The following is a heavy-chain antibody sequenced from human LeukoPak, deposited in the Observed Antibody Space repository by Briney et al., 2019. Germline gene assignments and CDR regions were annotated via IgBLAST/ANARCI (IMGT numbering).Heavy chain of an antibody. Sequence: SETLSLTCTVSGGSISSYHWSWIRQPAGKGLEWIGRIHTSGSTNYSPSLKSRVTMSVDTSKNQFSLKLSSVTAADTAVYYCARDRYYYDSSAWYFDYWGQGTLVTVSS. J-gene: IGHJ4*02. CDR2: IHTSGST. CDR1: GGSISSYH. D-gene: IGHD3-22*01. CDR3: ARDRYYYDSSAWYFDY. V-gene: IGHV4-4*07.